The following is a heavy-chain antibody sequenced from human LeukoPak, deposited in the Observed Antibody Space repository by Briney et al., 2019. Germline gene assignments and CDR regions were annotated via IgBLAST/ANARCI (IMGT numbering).Heavy chain of an antibody. CDR3: ARGGVSRVPVRH. V-gene: IGHV3-23*01. CDR1: GFTFSSYA. J-gene: IGHJ4*02. Sequence: GGSLRLSCAASGFTFSSYAMSWVRQAPGKGLEWVSAISGSGGSTYYADSVKGRFTISRDNAKNSLYLQMNSLRAEDTAVYYCARGGVSRVPVRHWGQGTLVTVSS. CDR2: ISGSGGST. D-gene: IGHD3-10*01.